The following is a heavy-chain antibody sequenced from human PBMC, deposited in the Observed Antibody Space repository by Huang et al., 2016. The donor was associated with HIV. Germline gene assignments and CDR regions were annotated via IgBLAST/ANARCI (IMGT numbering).Heavy chain of an antibody. CDR3: AKGSMANAFDI. J-gene: IGHJ3*02. Sequence: QVQLVESGGGVVQPGGSLRLSCAASGFTFSCYGMHWVRQARGKGLEWVAFIRDDGSNKYYADSVRVRFTISRDNSKNTLYLQMNSLRAEDTAVYYCAKGSMANAFDIWGQGTMVTVSS. CDR2: IRDDGSNK. V-gene: IGHV3-30*02. CDR1: GFTFSCYG. D-gene: IGHD3-10*01.